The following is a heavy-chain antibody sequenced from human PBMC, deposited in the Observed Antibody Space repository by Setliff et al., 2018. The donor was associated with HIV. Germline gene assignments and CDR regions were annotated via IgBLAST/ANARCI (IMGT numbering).Heavy chain of an antibody. CDR3: ARERSVGELSLARDW. D-gene: IGHD3-16*02. CDR2: ISGRGDYT. CDR1: GFTFSDYY. V-gene: IGHV3-11*05. J-gene: IGHJ4*02. Sequence: PGGSLRLSCAASGFTFSDYYMGWIRQAPGKGLAWVSYISGRGDYTIYTDSVKGRFTISRDNAKKLLYLQMNNLRAEDTAVYYCARERSVGELSLARDWWGQGALVTVSS.